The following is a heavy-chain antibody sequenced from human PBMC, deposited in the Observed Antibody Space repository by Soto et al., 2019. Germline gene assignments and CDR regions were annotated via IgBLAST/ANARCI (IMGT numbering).Heavy chain of an antibody. CDR2: IIPIFGTA. Sequence: SVKVSCKASGGTFSSYAISWVRQAPGQGLEWMGGIIPIFGTANYAQKFQGRVTITADESTSTAYMELSSLRSEDTAVYYCARGITMIVVVTSGWFDPWGQGTLVTVSS. V-gene: IGHV1-69*13. J-gene: IGHJ5*02. CDR1: GGTFSSYA. D-gene: IGHD3-22*01. CDR3: ARGITMIVVVTSGWFDP.